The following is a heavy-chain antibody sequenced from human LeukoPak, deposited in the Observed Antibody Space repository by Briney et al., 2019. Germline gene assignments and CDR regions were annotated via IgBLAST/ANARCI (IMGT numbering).Heavy chain of an antibody. Sequence: SETLSLTCAVYGGSFSGYYWSWIRQPPGKGLEWIGEINHSGSTNYNPSLKSRVTILVDTSKNQFSLKLSSVTAADTAVYYCARLFGDPEDYFDYWGQGTLVTVSS. CDR3: ARLFGDPEDYFDY. CDR1: GGSFSGYY. D-gene: IGHD3-16*01. J-gene: IGHJ4*02. V-gene: IGHV4-34*01. CDR2: INHSGST.